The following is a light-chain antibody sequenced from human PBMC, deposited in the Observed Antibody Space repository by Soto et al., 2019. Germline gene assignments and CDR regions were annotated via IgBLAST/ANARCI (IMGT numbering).Light chain of an antibody. CDR2: GAS. J-gene: IGKJ2*01. CDR1: QSVSSN. CDR3: QQYYNWPPYT. Sequence: EIVMTQSPATLSVSPGERATLSCRASQSVSSNLAWYQQKPGQAPRLLIYGASTRATGIPAGFSGSGSGTVFTLTISSLQSEDFAVYYCQQYYNWPPYTFGQGTKLEIK. V-gene: IGKV3-15*01.